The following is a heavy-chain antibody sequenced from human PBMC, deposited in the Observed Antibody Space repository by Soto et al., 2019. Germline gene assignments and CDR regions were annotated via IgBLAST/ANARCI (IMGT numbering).Heavy chain of an antibody. CDR1: GGSISSGGYY. Sequence: PSQTLSLTCTVAGGSISSGGYYWSWIRQHPGKGLEWIGYIYYSGSTYYNPSLKSRVTISVDTSENQFSLKLSSVTAADTAVYYCARINYYESSGHSTFDYCGEGTLVTLSS. V-gene: IGHV4-31*03. J-gene: IGHJ4*02. CDR2: IYYSGST. D-gene: IGHD3-22*01. CDR3: ARINYYESSGHSTFDY.